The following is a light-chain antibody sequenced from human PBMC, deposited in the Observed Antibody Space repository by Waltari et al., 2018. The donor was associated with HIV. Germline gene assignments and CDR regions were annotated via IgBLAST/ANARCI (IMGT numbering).Light chain of an antibody. V-gene: IGKV4-1*01. Sequence: DIVMTQSPDSLAVSLGERATIKCKSSQNVYWDSGKNDYLAWYQQKPGQPPRLLMHWASTREYGVPDRFIGSGSGTDFTLTITSLQAEDVAIYFCQQYYGLPLTFGGGTKVELK. CDR2: WAS. CDR3: QQYYGLPLT. CDR1: QNVYWDSGKNDY. J-gene: IGKJ4*01.